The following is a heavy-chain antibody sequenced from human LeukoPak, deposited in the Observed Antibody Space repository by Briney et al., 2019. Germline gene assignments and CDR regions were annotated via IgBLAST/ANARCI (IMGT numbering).Heavy chain of an antibody. V-gene: IGHV3-23*01. CDR3: AKGSAHYYGSGGNWFDP. D-gene: IGHD3-10*01. J-gene: IGHJ5*02. CDR1: GFTFSSYA. CDR2: ISGSGGST. Sequence: GGSLRLSCAASGFTFSSYAMSWVRQAPGKGLEWVSAISGSGGSTYYADSVKGRFTISRDNSKNTLYLQMNSLRAEDTAVYYCAKGSAHYYGSGGNWFDPWGQGTLVTVSS.